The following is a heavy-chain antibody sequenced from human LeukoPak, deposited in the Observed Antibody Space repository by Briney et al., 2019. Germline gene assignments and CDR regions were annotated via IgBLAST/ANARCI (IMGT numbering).Heavy chain of an antibody. CDR3: ARGGVD. J-gene: IGHJ4*02. CDR1: GGSFSGYY. CDR2: TNHSGST. Sequence: SETLSLTCAVYGGSFSGYYWSWIREPPGKGGEWIGETNHSGSTNYNPSLKSRVTISVDTSKNQFSLKLSSVPAADTAVYYCARGGVDWGQGTLVTVSS. V-gene: IGHV4-34*01.